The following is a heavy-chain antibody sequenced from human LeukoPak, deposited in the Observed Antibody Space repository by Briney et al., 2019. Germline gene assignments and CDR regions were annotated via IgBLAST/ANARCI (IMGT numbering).Heavy chain of an antibody. V-gene: IGHV1-46*01. CDR1: GYTLTELS. D-gene: IGHD3-10*01. J-gene: IGHJ6*03. Sequence: ASVKVSCKVSGYTLTELSMHWVRQAPGQGLEWMGIINPSGGSTSYAQKFQGRVTMTRDTSTSTVYMELSSLRSEDTAVYYCARDSGEWFGELSLWPSYYMDVWGKGTTVTISS. CDR2: INPSGGST. CDR3: ARDSGEWFGELSLWPSYYMDV.